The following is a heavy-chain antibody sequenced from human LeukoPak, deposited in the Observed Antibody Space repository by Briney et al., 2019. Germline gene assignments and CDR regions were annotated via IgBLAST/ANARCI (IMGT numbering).Heavy chain of an antibody. CDR2: VIPDTGNT. V-gene: IGHV1-3*01. CDR1: GYTFSSYV. CDR3: AKDRGGAGDFDY. Sequence: ASVKVSCKAAGYTFSSYVIHWVRHAPGQRLEWLGWVIPDTGNTEYSQKFQGRVAITSDTSTSTAYMELSGLRSEDTAVHYCAKDRGGAGDFDYWGQGTLVTVSS. J-gene: IGHJ4*02. D-gene: IGHD3-16*01.